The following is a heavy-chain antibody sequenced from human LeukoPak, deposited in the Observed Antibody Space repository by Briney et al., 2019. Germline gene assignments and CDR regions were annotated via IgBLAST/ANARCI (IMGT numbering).Heavy chain of an antibody. V-gene: IGHV3-23*01. J-gene: IGHJ4*02. Sequence: PGGSLRLSCAASGFTFSSYAMSWVRRAPGKGLEWVSIISGSGGSTYYADSVKGRFTISRDNSKNTLYLQMNSLRAEDTAVYYCAKDGSGSYRFDYWGQGTLVTVSS. CDR3: AKDGSGSYRFDY. CDR2: ISGSGGST. D-gene: IGHD3-10*01. CDR1: GFTFSSYA.